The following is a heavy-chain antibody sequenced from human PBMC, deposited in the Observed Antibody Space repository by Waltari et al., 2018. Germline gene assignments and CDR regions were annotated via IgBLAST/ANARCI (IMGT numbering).Heavy chain of an antibody. V-gene: IGHV1-24*01. CDR3: ATDLIVVTPGDAFDI. CDR1: GYTLTELS. Sequence: QVQLVQSGAEVKKPGASVKVSCKVSGYTLTELSMHWVRQAPGKGLEWMGGFDTEDGETSYEQKFQGKVTMTEDTSTDTAYMELSSLRSEDTAVYYCATDLIVVTPGDAFDIWGQGTMVTVSS. J-gene: IGHJ3*02. CDR2: FDTEDGET. D-gene: IGHD3-22*01.